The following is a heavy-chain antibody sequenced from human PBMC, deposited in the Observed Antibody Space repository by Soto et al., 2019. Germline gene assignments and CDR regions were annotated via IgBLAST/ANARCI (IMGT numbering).Heavy chain of an antibody. V-gene: IGHV3-23*01. CDR1: GFTFSSYA. CDR2: ISGSGGST. D-gene: IGHD6-6*01. CDR3: AKPRAPYSSSSGAFDY. Sequence: GGSLRLSCAASGFTFSSYAMSWVRQAPGKGLEWVSAISGSGGSTYYADSVKGRFTISRDNSKNTLYLQMNSLRAEDTGVYYCAKPRAPYSSSSGAFDYWGQGTLVTVSS. J-gene: IGHJ4*02.